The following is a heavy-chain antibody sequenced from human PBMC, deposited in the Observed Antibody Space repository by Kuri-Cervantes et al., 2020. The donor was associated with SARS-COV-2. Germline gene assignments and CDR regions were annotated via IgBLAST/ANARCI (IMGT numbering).Heavy chain of an antibody. CDR2: IYYSGST. J-gene: IGHJ4*02. V-gene: IGHV4-31*03. Sequence: SETLSLTCTVSGGSISSGGYYWSWIRQHPGKGLERIGYIYYSGSTYYNPSLKSRGTISVDTSNNQFSLKLSSVTAADTAVYYCARESYYYDSTGYYRRWFDYWGQGTLVTVSS. CDR3: ARESYYYDSTGYYRRWFDY. CDR1: GGSISSGGYY. D-gene: IGHD3-22*01.